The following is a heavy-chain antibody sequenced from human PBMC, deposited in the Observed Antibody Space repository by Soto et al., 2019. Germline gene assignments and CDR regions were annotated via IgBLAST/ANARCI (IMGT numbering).Heavy chain of an antibody. CDR2: IYHSGST. CDR3: ARAPYDFWSGPAPFDH. D-gene: IGHD3-3*01. J-gene: IGHJ4*02. CDR1: GGSISSSNW. Sequence: PSETLSLTCAVSGGSISSSNWWSWVRQPPGKGLEWIGEIYHSGSTNYNPSLKSRVTISVDKSKNQFSLKLSSVTAADTAVYYCARAPYDFWSGPAPFDHWGQGNLVTVSS. V-gene: IGHV4-4*02.